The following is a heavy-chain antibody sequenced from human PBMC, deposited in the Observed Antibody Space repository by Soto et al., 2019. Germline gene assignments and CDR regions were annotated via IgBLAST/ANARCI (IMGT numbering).Heavy chain of an antibody. CDR3: TWASFRGLNSGSYLGY. D-gene: IGHD5-12*01. J-gene: IGHJ4*02. CDR1: GGSISSSSYY. CDR2: IYYSGST. V-gene: IGHV4-39*07. Sequence: SETLSLTCTVSGGSISSSSYYWGWIRQPPGKGLEWIGSIYYSGSTYYNPSLKTRVTISVDTSKNQFSLKLTSVTAADTAVYYCTWASFRGLNSGSYLGYWSQGTLVTVSS.